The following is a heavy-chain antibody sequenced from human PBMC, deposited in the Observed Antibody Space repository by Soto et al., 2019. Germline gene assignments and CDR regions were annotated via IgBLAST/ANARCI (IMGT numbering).Heavy chain of an antibody. CDR2: ISGSGGST. CDR3: ARESGNYQDGFDY. Sequence: GGSLRLSCAASGFTFSSYAMSWVRQAPGKGLEWVSAISGSGGSTYYADSVKGRFTISRDNSKNTLYLQMNSLRSDDTAVYYCARESGNYQDGFDYWGQGTLVTSPQ. J-gene: IGHJ4*02. D-gene: IGHD1-26*01. V-gene: IGHV3-23*01. CDR1: GFTFSSYA.